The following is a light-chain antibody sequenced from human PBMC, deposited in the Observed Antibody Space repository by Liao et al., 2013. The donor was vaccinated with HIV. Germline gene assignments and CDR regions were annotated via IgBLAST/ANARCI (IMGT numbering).Light chain of an antibody. CDR1: NIESKS. V-gene: IGLV3-21*04. Sequence: SYELTQPPSVSVAPGKTARITCGGNNIESKSVHWYQQKPGQAPVLVIHYDNDRPSGIPERFSGSNSGNTATLAITGVEAGDEADYYCQVWDTSSDHRWVFGGGTKLTVL. J-gene: IGLJ3*02. CDR2: YDN. CDR3: QVWDTSSDHRWV.